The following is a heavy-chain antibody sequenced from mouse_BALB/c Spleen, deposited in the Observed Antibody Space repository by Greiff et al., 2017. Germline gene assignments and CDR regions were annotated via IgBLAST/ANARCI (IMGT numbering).Heavy chain of an antibody. D-gene: IGHD1-1*01. Sequence: EVKLEESGGGLVKPGGSLKLSCAASGFTFSSYAMSWVRQTPEKRLEWVASISSGGSTYYPDSVKGRFTISRDNARNILYLQMSSLRSEDTAMYYCAREDTTVVATSFDYWGQGTTLTVSS. CDR2: ISSGGST. V-gene: IGHV5-6-5*01. J-gene: IGHJ2*01. CDR1: GFTFSSYA. CDR3: AREDTTVVATSFDY.